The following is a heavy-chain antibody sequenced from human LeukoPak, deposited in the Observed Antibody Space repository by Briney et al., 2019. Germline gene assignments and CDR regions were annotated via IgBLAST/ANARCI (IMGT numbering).Heavy chain of an antibody. CDR3: ARTLGDGYNYGAFNI. Sequence: GESLKISCKGSGYRFISYWIGWVRQMPGKGLEWVGGIDPGDSDTRYSPSLQGQVTISAGKSISTAYLQWGRLEASDTAMYYCARTLGDGYNYGAFNIWGQGTMVTVSS. V-gene: IGHV5-51*01. J-gene: IGHJ3*02. CDR1: GYRFISYW. D-gene: IGHD5-24*01. CDR2: IDPGDSDT.